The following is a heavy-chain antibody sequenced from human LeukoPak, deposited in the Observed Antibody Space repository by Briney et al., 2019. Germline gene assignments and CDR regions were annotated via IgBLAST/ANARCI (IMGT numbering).Heavy chain of an antibody. CDR3: ARDKAVTTEVTQHFQH. D-gene: IGHD4-23*01. V-gene: IGHV1-2*04. CDR1: GYTFTGYY. CDR2: INPNSGGT. J-gene: IGHJ1*01. Sequence: ASVKVSCKASGYTFTGYYMHWVRQAPGQGLEWMGWINPNSGGTNYAQKFRGWVTMTRDTSISTAYMELSSLRSEDTAVYYCARDKAVTTEVTQHFQHWGQGTLVTVSS.